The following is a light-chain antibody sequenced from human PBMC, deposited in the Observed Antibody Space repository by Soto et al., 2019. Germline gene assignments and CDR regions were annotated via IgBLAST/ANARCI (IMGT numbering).Light chain of an antibody. CDR1: QTISNN. CDR2: SAS. Sequence: DIQMTQSPSSLSASVGDRVTISCRASQTISNNLNWYQQKPGKAPKPLIYSASSLQSGVPSRFSGSGSGTDFTLTISSLQPDDFATYYCKQYNSYSSFGQGTKVDIK. CDR3: KQYNSYSS. V-gene: IGKV1-16*01. J-gene: IGKJ1*01.